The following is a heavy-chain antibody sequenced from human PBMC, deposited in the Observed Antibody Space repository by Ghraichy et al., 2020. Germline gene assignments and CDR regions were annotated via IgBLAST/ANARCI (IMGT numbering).Heavy chain of an antibody. CDR3: ARDVAPYYYNSGNYFLGYAMDV. CDR2: IWNDGSYQ. V-gene: IGHV3-33*01. Sequence: GGSLRLSCAASGFTLSNYGMHWVRQAPGKGPEWVAVIWNDGSYQYYVDPVKGRFTISRDNSKNTLYLQMNSLRVEDTAVYYCARDVAPYYYNSGNYFLGYAMDVRGQGPTVTVS. J-gene: IGHJ6*02. D-gene: IGHD3-10*01. CDR1: GFTLSNYG.